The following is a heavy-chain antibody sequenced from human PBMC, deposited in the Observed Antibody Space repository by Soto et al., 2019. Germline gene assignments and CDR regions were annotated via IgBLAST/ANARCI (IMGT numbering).Heavy chain of an antibody. CDR1: GGSFSGYY. J-gene: IGHJ6*02. Sequence: SETLSLTCAVYGGSFSGYYWSWIRQPPGKGLEWIGEINHSGSTNYNPSLKSRVTISVDTSKNQFSLKLSSVTAADTAVYYCARAPMTTVTTYGMDVWGQGTTVTVSS. D-gene: IGHD4-17*01. CDR2: INHSGST. V-gene: IGHV4-34*01. CDR3: ARAPMTTVTTYGMDV.